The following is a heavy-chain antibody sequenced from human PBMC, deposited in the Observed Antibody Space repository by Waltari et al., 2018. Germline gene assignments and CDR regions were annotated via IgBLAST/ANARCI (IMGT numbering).Heavy chain of an antibody. D-gene: IGHD3-22*01. V-gene: IGHV1-8*02. CDR3: ARASSGYYKGVPFDY. J-gene: IGHJ4*02. CDR1: GYTFTHYD. CDR2: INPNRADS. Sequence: QVQLVQSGTEVQKPGASVKVSCQASGYTFTHYDINWVRQATGQGLEWLGWINPNRADSGYARHFQGRVTMTRNISISTVYMELSSLRSEDTAVYYCARASSGYYKGVPFDYWGQGTLVIVSS.